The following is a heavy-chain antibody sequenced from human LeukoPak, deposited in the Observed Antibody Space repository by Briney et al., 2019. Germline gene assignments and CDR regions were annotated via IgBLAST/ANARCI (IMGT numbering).Heavy chain of an antibody. V-gene: IGHV3-53*01. D-gene: IGHD6-19*01. J-gene: IGHJ4*02. Sequence: GGSLRLSCAASGFTVSSNYMSWVRQAPGKGLEWVSVIYSGGSTYYADSVKGRFTISRDNAKNSLYLQMNSLRAEDTAVYYCASGYSSGWSVGYWGQGTLVTVSS. CDR2: IYSGGST. CDR3: ASGYSSGWSVGY. CDR1: GFTVSSNY.